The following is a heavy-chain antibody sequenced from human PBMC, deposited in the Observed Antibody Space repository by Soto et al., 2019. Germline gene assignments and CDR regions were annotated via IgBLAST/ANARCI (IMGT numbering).Heavy chain of an antibody. Sequence: PGGSLRLSCAASGFTFSNYAMTWVRQAPGKGLEWVSATSGRGGSTYYADSVKGRFTISRDNSKNTLYLQMDSLRVEDTAVYYCAKQAIVVVEAATGWYFDVWGRGTLVTVSS. CDR2: TSGRGGST. D-gene: IGHD2-15*01. J-gene: IGHJ2*01. CDR3: AKQAIVVVEAATGWYFDV. V-gene: IGHV3-23*01. CDR1: GFTFSNYA.